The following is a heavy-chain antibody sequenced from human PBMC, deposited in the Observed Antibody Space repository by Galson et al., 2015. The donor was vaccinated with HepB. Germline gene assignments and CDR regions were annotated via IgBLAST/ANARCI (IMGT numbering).Heavy chain of an antibody. V-gene: IGHV3-21*01. J-gene: IGHJ4*02. CDR3: ARAMRGYQNGAFDY. CDR1: GFPYVNYA. Sequence: SLRLSCAASGFPYVNYAMSWVRQAPGKGLEWVSLISSSGTSTYYADSMKGRFTISRDNAKNSLYLQMNSLRAEDTAVYYCARAMRGYQNGAFDYWGQGTLVTVSS. D-gene: IGHD3-22*01. CDR2: ISSSGTST.